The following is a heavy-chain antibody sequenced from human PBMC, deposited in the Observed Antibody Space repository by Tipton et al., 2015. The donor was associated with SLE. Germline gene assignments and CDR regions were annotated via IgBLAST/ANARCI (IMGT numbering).Heavy chain of an antibody. CDR2: IYYSGST. V-gene: IGHV4-59*01. D-gene: IGHD4-23*01. CDR3: ARTFPYGGFDP. CDR1: GGSISSYY. Sequence: LRLSCTVSGGSISSYYWSWIRQPPGKGLEWIGYIYYSGSTNYNPSLKSRVTISVDTSKNQFSLKLSSVTAADTAVYYCARTFPYGGFDPWGQGTLVTVSS. J-gene: IGHJ5*02.